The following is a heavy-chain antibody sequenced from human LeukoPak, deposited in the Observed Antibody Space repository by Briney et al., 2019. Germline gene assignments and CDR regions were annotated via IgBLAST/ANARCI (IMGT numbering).Heavy chain of an antibody. CDR3: ARQSGYYDFSNPSYLVCGSPGVFDI. CDR2: IYPDDSDA. J-gene: IGHJ3*02. V-gene: IGHV5-51*01. D-gene: IGHD3-3*01. CDR1: RYKFATHW. Sequence: GESLNISCKGSRYKFATHWIVWVRQMPGKGLEWIGIIYPDDSDARYSPSFQGQVTFSADKSINTAYLQWSSLKASDTAMYYCARQSGYYDFSNPSYLVCGSPGVFDIWAQGTMVAVSS.